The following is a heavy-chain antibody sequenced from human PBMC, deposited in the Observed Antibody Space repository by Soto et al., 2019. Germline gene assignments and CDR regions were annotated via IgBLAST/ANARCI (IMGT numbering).Heavy chain of an antibody. V-gene: IGHV3-23*01. CDR1: EFSFSSYA. J-gene: IGHJ4*02. CDR2: ISATGTTT. D-gene: IGHD6-13*01. CDR3: ATYRSPFDY. Sequence: EVQLMESGGGLVQPGGSLRLSCAASEFSFSSYALNWVRQAPGKGLEWVSAISATGTTTYYADSVKGRFTISRDNSKITLFLQMYSLSPEDTSVYYCATYRSPFDYWGQGTLVTVSS.